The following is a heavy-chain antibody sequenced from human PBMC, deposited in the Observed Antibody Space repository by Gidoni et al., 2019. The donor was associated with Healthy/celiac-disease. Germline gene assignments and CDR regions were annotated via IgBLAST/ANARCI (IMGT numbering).Heavy chain of an antibody. J-gene: IGHJ6*02. D-gene: IGHD3-10*01. V-gene: IGHV2-26*01. CDR1: GFSLSHARMG. Sequence: QVTLKESGPVLVKPTETLTLTCTVSGFSLSHARMGVSWIRQPPGKGLEWLAHIFSNDEKSYSTSLKSRLTISKDTSKSQVVLTMTNMDPVDTATYYCARAYYHYYYYGMDVWGQGTTVTVSS. CDR3: ARAYYHYYYYGMDV. CDR2: IFSNDEK.